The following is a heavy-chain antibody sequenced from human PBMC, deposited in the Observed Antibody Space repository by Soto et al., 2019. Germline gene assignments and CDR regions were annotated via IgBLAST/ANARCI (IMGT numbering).Heavy chain of an antibody. J-gene: IGHJ6*02. V-gene: IGHV3-43D*04. CDR1: GFTFDDYA. CDR3: ARDIQLLGDYYYCMDV. Sequence: EVQLVESGGVVVQPGGSLRLSCVASGFTFDDYAMHWVRQAPGKGLEWVSLMRWDGGSTYYADSVKGRFTISRDNSKNPLYLQMNSLRAEDTALYYCARDIQLLGDYYYCMDVWGQGTTVTVSS. D-gene: IGHD5-18*01. CDR2: MRWDGGST.